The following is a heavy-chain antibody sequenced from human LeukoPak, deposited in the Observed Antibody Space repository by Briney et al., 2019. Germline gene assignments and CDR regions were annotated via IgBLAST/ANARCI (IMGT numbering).Heavy chain of an antibody. D-gene: IGHD1-7*01. CDR1: GLTFSRYN. CDR3: ASGTVGNYALDY. CDR2: IGTSSNNV. V-gene: IGHV3-21*01. J-gene: IGHJ4*02. Sequence: GGSLTLSCAASGLTFSRYNMNWVRQAPGKGLEWVSSIGTSSNNVYYTDSVKGRFTISRDNAKNSLYLQVDSLRVEDTAVYFCASGTVGNYALDYWGQGTLVTVSS.